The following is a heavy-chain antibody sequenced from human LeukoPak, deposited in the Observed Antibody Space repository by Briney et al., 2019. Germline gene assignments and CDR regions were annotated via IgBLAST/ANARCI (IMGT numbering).Heavy chain of an antibody. Sequence: SQTLSLTCAISGDSVSSNSAAWNWTRQSPSRGLEWLGRTYYRSKWYNDYAVSVKSRITINPDTSKNQFSLQLNSVTPEDTAVYYCAREGKDYDSSGYYLDAFDIWGQGTMVTVSS. CDR3: AREGKDYDSSGYYLDAFDI. V-gene: IGHV6-1*01. CDR2: TYYRSKWYN. J-gene: IGHJ3*02. D-gene: IGHD3-22*01. CDR1: GDSVSSNSAA.